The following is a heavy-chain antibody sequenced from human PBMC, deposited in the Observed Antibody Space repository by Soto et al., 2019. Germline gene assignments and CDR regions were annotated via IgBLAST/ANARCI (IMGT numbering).Heavy chain of an antibody. J-gene: IGHJ6*02. V-gene: IGHV3-30*03. Sequence: QVQLVQSGGGVVQPGRSLRLSCAASGFDFNTYGLHWVRQAPGKGLEWVAVMSFDGNHQHYADSVKGRFTISRDNSKNTLSLEMNSLRRDDTAVYYCASCERFPRVGVDYYALDVWGQGTTVIVSS. CDR3: ASCERFPRVGVDYYALDV. CDR1: GFDFNTYG. D-gene: IGHD3-3*01. CDR2: MSFDGNHQ.